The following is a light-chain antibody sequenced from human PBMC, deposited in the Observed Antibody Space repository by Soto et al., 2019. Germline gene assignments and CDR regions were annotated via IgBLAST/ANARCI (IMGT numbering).Light chain of an antibody. CDR2: GNS. V-gene: IGLV1-40*01. CDR3: QSYDSSLSVV. CDR1: SSNIGAGYD. J-gene: IGLJ2*01. Sequence: QSVLTQPPSVSGAPGQRVTISCTGSSSNIGAGYDVHWYQQLPGTAPKLLIYGNSNRPSGVPDRFSGYKSGTSASLAITGLHAEDEADYYCQSYDSSLSVVFGGGTKLNVL.